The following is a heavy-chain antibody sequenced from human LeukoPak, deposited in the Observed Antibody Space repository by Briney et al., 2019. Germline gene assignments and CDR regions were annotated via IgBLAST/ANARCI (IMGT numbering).Heavy chain of an antibody. V-gene: IGHV1-69*04. CDR3: ARVRAPGGGGAFGI. D-gene: IGHD6-25*01. CDR2: IIPILGIA. CDR1: GGTFSSYA. Sequence: GASVKVSCKASGGTFSSYAISWVRQAPGQGLEWMGRIIPILGIANYAQKFQGRVTITADKSTSTAYMELSSLRSEDTAVYYCARVRAPGGGGAFGIWGQGTMVTVSS. J-gene: IGHJ3*02.